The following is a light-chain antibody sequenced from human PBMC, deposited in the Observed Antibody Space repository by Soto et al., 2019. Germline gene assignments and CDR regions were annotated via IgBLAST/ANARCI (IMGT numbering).Light chain of an antibody. CDR3: TSFAGSNNLV. V-gene: IGLV2-8*01. CDR1: SSDVGGYNY. Sequence: QSALTQPPSASGSPGQSVTISCTGTSSDVGGYNYVSWYQHHPGKAPKLLIYDVTKRPSGVPDRFSGSKSGNTASLTVSGLQAEDAADYYCTSFAGSNNLVFGGGTQLTVL. CDR2: DVT. J-gene: IGLJ3*02.